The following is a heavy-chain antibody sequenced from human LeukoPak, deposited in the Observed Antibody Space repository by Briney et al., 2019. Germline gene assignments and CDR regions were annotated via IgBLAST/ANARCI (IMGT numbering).Heavy chain of an antibody. D-gene: IGHD4-11*01. Sequence: PGGSLRLSCAASGFTFRSYEMTWVRQAPGKGLEWLSYISGSGTTIYYAGSVKGRFTISRDNTKNSLYLQMNSLRAEDTAVYYCAKRTDYSNYGPFDYWGQGTLVTVSS. CDR3: AKRTDYSNYGPFDY. V-gene: IGHV3-48*03. CDR1: GFTFRSYE. J-gene: IGHJ4*02. CDR2: ISGSGTTI.